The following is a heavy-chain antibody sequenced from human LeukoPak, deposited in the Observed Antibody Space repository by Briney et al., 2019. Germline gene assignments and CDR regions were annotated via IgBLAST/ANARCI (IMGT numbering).Heavy chain of an antibody. Sequence: GGSLRLSCAASGFTFSSYSMNWVRQAPGKGLEWVSYISSSSSTIYYADSVKGRFTISRDNAKNSLYLQMNSLRAEDTAVYYCARDLAAAGSWSVNYWGQGTLVTVSS. J-gene: IGHJ4*02. CDR2: ISSSSSTI. V-gene: IGHV3-48*01. CDR1: GFTFSSYS. CDR3: ARDLAAAGSWSVNY. D-gene: IGHD6-13*01.